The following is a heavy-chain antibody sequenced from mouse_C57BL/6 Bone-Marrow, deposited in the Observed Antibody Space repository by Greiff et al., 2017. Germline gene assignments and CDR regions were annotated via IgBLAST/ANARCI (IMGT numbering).Heavy chain of an antibody. Sequence: QVQLQQPGAELVKPGASVKMSCKASGYTFTSYWITWVKQRPGQGLEWIGDISPGSGSTNYNEKFKSKATLTVDTSSSTAYMQLSSLTSEDSAVYYCARVGSSYQYYFDYWGQGTTLTVSS. V-gene: IGHV1-55*01. CDR3: ARVGSSYQYYFDY. CDR2: ISPGSGST. J-gene: IGHJ2*01. CDR1: GYTFTSYW. D-gene: IGHD1-1*01.